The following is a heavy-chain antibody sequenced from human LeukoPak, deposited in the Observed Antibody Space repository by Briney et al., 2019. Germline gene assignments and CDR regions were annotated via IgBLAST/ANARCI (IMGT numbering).Heavy chain of an antibody. CDR1: GGSFSGYY. Sequence: SETLSLTCAVYGGSFSGYYWSWIRQPPGKGLEWIGYIYYSGSTNYNPSLKSRVTISVDTSKNQFSLKLSSVTAADTAVYYCARDNQGAFDIWGQGTMVTVSS. V-gene: IGHV4-59*01. CDR2: IYYSGST. D-gene: IGHD1-14*01. CDR3: ARDNQGAFDI. J-gene: IGHJ3*02.